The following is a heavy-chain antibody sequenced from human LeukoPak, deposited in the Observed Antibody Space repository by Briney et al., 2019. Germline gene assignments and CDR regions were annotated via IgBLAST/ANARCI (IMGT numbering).Heavy chain of an antibody. D-gene: IGHD2-15*01. V-gene: IGHV3-53*01. CDR1: GFTVSSNY. CDR3: ARGFCSGGSCYDFDY. CDR2: IYAGGST. Sequence: GGSLRLSCAASGFTVSSNYMSWVRQAPGKGLEWVSVIYAGGSTYYADSVKGRFTISRDNSKNTLYLQMSSLRAEDPAVYYCARGFCSGGSCYDFDYWGQGTLVTVSS. J-gene: IGHJ4*02.